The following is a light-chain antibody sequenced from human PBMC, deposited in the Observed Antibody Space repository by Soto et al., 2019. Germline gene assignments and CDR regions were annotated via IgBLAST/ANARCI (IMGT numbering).Light chain of an antibody. CDR1: LSVSSSY. V-gene: IGKV3-20*01. CDR3: QQYGTSYT. J-gene: IGKJ3*01. CDR2: GAS. Sequence: EIVLAQSPGTLSLSPGERATLSCRASLSVSSSYLAWYQQKPGQAPRLLIYGASSRATGIPDRFSGSGSGTDLTLTISRLEPEDFAMYYCQQYGTSYTFGPGTKVDIK.